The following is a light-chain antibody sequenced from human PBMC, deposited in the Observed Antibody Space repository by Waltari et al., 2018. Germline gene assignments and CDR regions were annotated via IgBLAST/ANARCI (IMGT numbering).Light chain of an antibody. CDR1: QSLLQSNGYNY. Sequence: DIVMTQSPLSLPVTPGEPASISCRSSQSLLQSNGYNYLDWYVLKPGQSPQLLIYLRSKRAHVVPDRFSGSGSGTDFTLEISRVEAEDVGVYYCMQALQTPLTFGGGTKVEIK. CDR2: LRS. J-gene: IGKJ4*01. CDR3: MQALQTPLT. V-gene: IGKV2-28*01.